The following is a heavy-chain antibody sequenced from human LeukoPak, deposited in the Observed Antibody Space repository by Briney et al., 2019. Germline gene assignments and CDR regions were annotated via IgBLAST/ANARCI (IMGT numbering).Heavy chain of an antibody. CDR1: GGSVSDYY. V-gene: IGHV4-59*02. CDR2: IYYTGT. CDR3: ARGLTGYYKGGYYYMDV. D-gene: IGHD3-9*01. J-gene: IGHJ6*03. Sequence: PSETLSLTCTVSGGSVSDYYWSWIRQSPGKGLEWVGYIYYTGTSYNPSLKSRVTISADTSKNQFSLNLSSVTAADTAVYYCARGLTGYYKGGYYYMDVWGKGTTVTISS.